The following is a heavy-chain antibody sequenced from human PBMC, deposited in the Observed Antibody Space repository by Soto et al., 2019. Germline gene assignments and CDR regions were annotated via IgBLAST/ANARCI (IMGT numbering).Heavy chain of an antibody. J-gene: IGHJ5*02. CDR1: GFNFSYYS. Sequence: QALLVESGGGVVQPGRSLRVSCAVSGFNFSYYSMHWVRQTPGRGLEWVAVISYDGSKKYYAKSVKGRVTISRDDSKSNMCLQMNDLRVEDTGFYPWAREGANIAMVTGTFDAWGQGTRVNVSS. V-gene: IGHV3-30*03. CDR3: AREGANIAMVTGTFDA. CDR2: ISYDGSKK. D-gene: IGHD5-18*01.